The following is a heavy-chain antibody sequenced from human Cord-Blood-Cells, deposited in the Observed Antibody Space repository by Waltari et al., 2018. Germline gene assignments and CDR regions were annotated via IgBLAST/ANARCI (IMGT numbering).Heavy chain of an antibody. D-gene: IGHD1-1*01. V-gene: IGHV1-8*03. CDR3: ARGYWNYYYYYYMDV. Sequence: QVQLVQSGAEVKKPGASVKVSCKASGYTFTSYDINWVRQATGQGLEWMGWMNPNSGNTGYAQKFQVRVTITRNTSISTAYMELSSLRSEDTAVYYCARGYWNYYYYYYMDVWGKGTTVTVSS. J-gene: IGHJ6*03. CDR1: GYTFTSYD. CDR2: MNPNSGNT.